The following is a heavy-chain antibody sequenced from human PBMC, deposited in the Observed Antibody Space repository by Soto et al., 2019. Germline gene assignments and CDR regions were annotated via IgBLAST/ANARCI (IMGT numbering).Heavy chain of an antibody. Sequence: PSDTLSLTWPFSGGSISSYYWSWIRQPPGKGLEWIGYIYYSGRTDYNPSLKSRVTISLDTSKNQFSLNLTSVTAADTAVYYCARGSGYSQPFDYWGQGTLVTVSS. V-gene: IGHV4-59*12. D-gene: IGHD3-22*01. CDR2: IYYSGRT. J-gene: IGHJ4*02. CDR3: ARGSGYSQPFDY. CDR1: GGSISSYY.